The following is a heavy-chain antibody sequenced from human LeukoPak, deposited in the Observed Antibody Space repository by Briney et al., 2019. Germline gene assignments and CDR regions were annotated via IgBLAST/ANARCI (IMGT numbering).Heavy chain of an antibody. CDR2: IYTSGST. CDR3: ARDSDHYYYDSSGYSPVVAFDI. Sequence: PSQTLSLTCTVSGGSISSGSYYWSWIRQPAGKGLEWIGRIYTSGSTNYNPSLKSRVTISVDTSKNQFSLKLSSVTAADTAVYYCARDSDHYYYDSSGYSPVVAFDIWGQGTMVTVSS. J-gene: IGHJ3*02. V-gene: IGHV4-61*02. CDR1: GGSISSGSYY. D-gene: IGHD3-22*01.